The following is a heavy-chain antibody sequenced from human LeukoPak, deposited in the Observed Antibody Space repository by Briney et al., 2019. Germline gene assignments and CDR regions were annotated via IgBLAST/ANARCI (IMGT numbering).Heavy chain of an antibody. CDR2: IYYSGST. CDR3: ARETSSWYPHNWFDP. Sequence: SETLSLTCTVSGGSINSYYWSWIRQPPGKGLEWIGYIYYSGSTYYNPSLKSRVTISVDTSKNQFSLKLSSVTAADTAVYYCARETSSWYPHNWFDPWGQGTLVTVSS. CDR1: GGSINSYY. J-gene: IGHJ5*02. D-gene: IGHD6-13*01. V-gene: IGHV4-59*12.